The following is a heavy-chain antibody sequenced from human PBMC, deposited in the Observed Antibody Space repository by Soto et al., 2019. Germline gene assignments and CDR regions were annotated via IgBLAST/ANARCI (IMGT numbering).Heavy chain of an antibody. CDR1: GFTFSNYP. CDR3: AKVGSGWYYFDY. J-gene: IGHJ4*02. V-gene: IGHV3-23*01. CDR2: MSGSGAST. D-gene: IGHD6-19*01. Sequence: LRLSCAASGFTFSNYPMSWVRQAPGKGLEWVSGMSGSGASTYYADSVKGRFTISRDNSKNTLYLQMNSLRGEDTAIYYCAKVGSGWYYFDYWGQGTLVTVSS.